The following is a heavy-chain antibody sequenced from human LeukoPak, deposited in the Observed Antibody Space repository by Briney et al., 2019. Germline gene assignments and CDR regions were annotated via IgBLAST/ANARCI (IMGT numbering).Heavy chain of an antibody. D-gene: IGHD3-9*01. J-gene: IGHJ4*02. CDR2: ISSDGSNK. V-gene: IGHV3-30*18. Sequence: GKSLRLSCAAPRFTFTNCAKHWVRQAPGKGLEWVAVISSDGSNKYYADSVKGRFTISSDNSKNTLYLQMNSLRAEDTAVYYCAKCPSGVLRYFAPIDYWGQGTLVTVSS. CDR1: RFTFTNCA. CDR3: AKCPSGVLRYFAPIDY.